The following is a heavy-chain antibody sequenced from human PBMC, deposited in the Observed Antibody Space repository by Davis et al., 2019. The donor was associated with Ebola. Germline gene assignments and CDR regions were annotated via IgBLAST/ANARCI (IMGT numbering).Heavy chain of an antibody. Sequence: GESLKISCANSGFIFSSHWMSWIRQAPGKGLEWVASIQPDGSGEYYVDSVKGRFTISRDNAKNSVYLQMNSLRDEDTAVYYCASTWDGNSYFDFWGQGTLVTVSS. CDR1: GFIFSSHW. CDR3: ASTWDGNSYFDF. D-gene: IGHD4-23*01. J-gene: IGHJ4*02. V-gene: IGHV3-7*03. CDR2: IQPDGSGE.